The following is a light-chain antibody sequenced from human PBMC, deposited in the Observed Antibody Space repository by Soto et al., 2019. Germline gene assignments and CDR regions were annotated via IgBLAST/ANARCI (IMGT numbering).Light chain of an antibody. V-gene: IGLV2-14*01. CDR3: TSYTSSSPVV. CDR2: EVS. CDR1: SSDVGDYNY. Sequence: QSVLTQPASVSGSPGQSITISCTGTSSDVGDYNYVSWYQQHPDKAPKLIIFEVSNRPSGVSNRFSGSKSGNTASLTISGLQAEDEADYYCTSYTSSSPVVFGGGTQLTVL. J-gene: IGLJ2*01.